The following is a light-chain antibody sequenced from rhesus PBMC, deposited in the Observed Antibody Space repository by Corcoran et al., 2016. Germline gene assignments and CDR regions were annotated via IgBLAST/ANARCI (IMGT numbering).Light chain of an antibody. CDR1: QDIRGW. CDR2: AAS. CDR3: QQGYDTPWT. V-gene: IGKV1-18*01. Sequence: DIQMTQSPSSLSASVGDKVTITCRASQDIRGWLAWYQQKSGKTPQLLISAASSLQGGVPSRFSGSGSGTDYTLTISSLQPEDFATYYCQQGYDTPWTFGQGTKVEIK. J-gene: IGKJ1*01.